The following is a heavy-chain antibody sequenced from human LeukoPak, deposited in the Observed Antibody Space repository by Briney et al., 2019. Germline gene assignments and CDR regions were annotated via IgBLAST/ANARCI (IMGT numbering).Heavy chain of an antibody. Sequence: GASVKVSCKASGGTFSSYAISWVRQAPGQGLEWMGGIIPIFGTANYAQKFQGRVTITTDESTSTAYMELSSLRSEDTAVYYCARVRIQAEKVGYYYYYMDVWGKGTTVTVSS. CDR3: ARVRIQAEKVGYYYYYMDV. D-gene: IGHD5-18*01. CDR2: IIPIFGTA. J-gene: IGHJ6*03. CDR1: GGTFSSYA. V-gene: IGHV1-69*05.